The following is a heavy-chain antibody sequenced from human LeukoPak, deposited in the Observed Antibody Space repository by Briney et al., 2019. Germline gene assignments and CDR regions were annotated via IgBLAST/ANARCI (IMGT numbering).Heavy chain of an antibody. D-gene: IGHD6-6*01. CDR1: EFIFSSYW. Sequence: GGSLRLSCAASEFIFSSYWMSWVRQAPGKGLEWVANINQDESERYYVDSVKGRFTISRDNAKKSLYLQMNSLRAEDTAVYYRARVVERYFDYWGQGTLLTVSS. V-gene: IGHV3-7*05. CDR3: ARVVERYFDY. CDR2: INQDESER. J-gene: IGHJ4*02.